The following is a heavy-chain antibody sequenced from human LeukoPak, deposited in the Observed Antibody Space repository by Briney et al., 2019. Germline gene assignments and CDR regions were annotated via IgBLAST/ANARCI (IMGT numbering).Heavy chain of an antibody. Sequence: SETLSLTCAVYGGSFSGYYWSWIRQPPGKRPEWIGEINHSGSTNYNPSLKSRVTISVDTSKNQFSLKLSSVTAADTAVYYCASRDYNDYGDSSAPDFDYWGQGTLVTVSS. CDR1: GGSFSGYY. D-gene: IGHD4-17*01. CDR3: ASRDYNDYGDSSAPDFDY. J-gene: IGHJ4*02. CDR2: INHSGST. V-gene: IGHV4-34*01.